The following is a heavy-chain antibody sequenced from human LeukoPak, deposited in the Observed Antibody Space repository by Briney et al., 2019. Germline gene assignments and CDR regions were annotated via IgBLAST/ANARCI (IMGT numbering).Heavy chain of an antibody. Sequence: GASVKVSCKASGGTFSSYAISWVRQAPGQGLEWMGRIIPILGIANYAQKFQGRVTITADKSTSTAYMELSSLRSKDTAVYYCARSRIMITFGGVIVPTEDQDYWGQGTLVTVSS. J-gene: IGHJ4*02. CDR2: IIPILGIA. CDR3: ARSRIMITFGGVIVPTEDQDY. D-gene: IGHD3-16*02. V-gene: IGHV1-69*04. CDR1: GGTFSSYA.